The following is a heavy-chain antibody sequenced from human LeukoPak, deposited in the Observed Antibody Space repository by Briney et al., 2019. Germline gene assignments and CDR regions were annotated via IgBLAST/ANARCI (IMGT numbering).Heavy chain of an antibody. CDR1: GYTFTGYY. V-gene: IGHV1-8*02. CDR3: ARGELWFGEYRGADY. D-gene: IGHD3-10*01. Sequence: GASVKVSCKASGYTFTGYYMHWVRQAPGQGLEWMGWMNPNSGNTGYAQKFQGRVTMTRNTSISTAYMELSSLRSEDTAVYYCARGELWFGEYRGADYWGQGTLVTVSS. CDR2: MNPNSGNT. J-gene: IGHJ4*02.